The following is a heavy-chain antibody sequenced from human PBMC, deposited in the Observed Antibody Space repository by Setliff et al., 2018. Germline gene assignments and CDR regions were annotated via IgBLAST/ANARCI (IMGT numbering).Heavy chain of an antibody. V-gene: IGHV1-18*01. CDR2: ISLHNEYT. CDR1: GYTSDFYG. J-gene: IGHJ4*02. Sequence: GASVKVSCKTSGYTSDFYGINWVRQAPGQGPEWMGLISLHNEYTEYPQKLQGRVTMTTDTSTSTAYMELRSLRSDDTAVYYCARAETSIAAAGTWDYFDYWGQGTLVTVSS. D-gene: IGHD6-13*01. CDR3: ARAETSIAAAGTWDYFDY.